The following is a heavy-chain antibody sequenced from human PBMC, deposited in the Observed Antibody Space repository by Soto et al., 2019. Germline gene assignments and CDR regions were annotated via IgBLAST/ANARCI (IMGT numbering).Heavy chain of an antibody. V-gene: IGHV4-59*01. Sequence: SETLSLTCTVSGGSISSYYWSWIRQPPGKGLEWIGYIYYSGSTNYNPSLKSRVTISVDTSKNQFSLKLSSVTAADTAVYYCARVRAAGTPFDYWGQGTLVTVSS. CDR2: IYYSGST. CDR3: ARVRAAGTPFDY. CDR1: GGSISSYY. J-gene: IGHJ4*02. D-gene: IGHD6-13*01.